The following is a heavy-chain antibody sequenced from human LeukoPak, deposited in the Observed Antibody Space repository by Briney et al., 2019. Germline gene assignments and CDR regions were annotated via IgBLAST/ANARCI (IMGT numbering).Heavy chain of an antibody. CDR3: ARYPYSSSWYVRNYYYYGMDV. CDR2: ISYDGSNK. Sequence: GGSLRLSCAASGSTFSSYAMHWVRQAPGKGLEWVAVISYDGSNKYYADSVKGRFTISRDNSKNTLYLQMNSLRAEDTAVYYCARYPYSSSWYVRNYYYYGMDVWGQGTTVTVSS. CDR1: GSTFSSYA. D-gene: IGHD6-13*01. V-gene: IGHV3-30*04. J-gene: IGHJ6*02.